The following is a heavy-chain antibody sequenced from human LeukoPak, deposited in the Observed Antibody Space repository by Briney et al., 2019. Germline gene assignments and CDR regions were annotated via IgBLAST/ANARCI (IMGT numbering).Heavy chain of an antibody. CDR2: INPNSGGT. J-gene: IGHJ4*02. CDR1: GYTFTGYY. Sequence: ASVKVSCKASGYTFTGYYMHWVRQAPGQGLEWMGWINPNSGGTNYAQKFQGRVTMTRDTSISTAYMELSRLRSDDTAVYYCAREPDYDFWSGYYKGVWDYWGQGTLVTVSS. V-gene: IGHV1-2*02. D-gene: IGHD3-3*01. CDR3: AREPDYDFWSGYYKGVWDY.